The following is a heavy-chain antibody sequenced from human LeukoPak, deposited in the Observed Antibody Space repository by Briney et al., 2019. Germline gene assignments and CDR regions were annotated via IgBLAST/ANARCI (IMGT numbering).Heavy chain of an antibody. J-gene: IGHJ3*02. Sequence: SETLSLTCIMSGGSINNYYWSWIRQPAGKGPEWIGRFYASGTTYYNPALNSRAAVSMDMSKNHFSLKLTSVTAADTAVYYCARSALSGFDIWGQGTMVTVSS. V-gene: IGHV4-4*07. D-gene: IGHD3-9*01. CDR1: GGSINNYY. CDR3: ARSALSGFDI. CDR2: FYASGTT.